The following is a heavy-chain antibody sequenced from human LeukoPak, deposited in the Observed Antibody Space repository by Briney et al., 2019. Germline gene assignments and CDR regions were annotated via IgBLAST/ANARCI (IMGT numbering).Heavy chain of an antibody. CDR3: AKCSTSCYVDY. CDR1: GFTFSNYG. Sequence: GGSLRLSCAASGFTFSNYGMHWVRQAPGKGLEWVAVIWYDGSNKYYADSVKGRFTISRDNSKNTLYLQMNSLRAEDTAVYYCAKCSTSCYVDYWGQGTLVTVSS. J-gene: IGHJ4*02. CDR2: IWYDGSNK. D-gene: IGHD2-2*01. V-gene: IGHV3-30*02.